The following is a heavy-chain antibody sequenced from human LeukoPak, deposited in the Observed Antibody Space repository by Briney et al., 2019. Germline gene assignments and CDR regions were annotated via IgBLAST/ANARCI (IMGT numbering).Heavy chain of an antibody. CDR3: AKGGKWLVPNIYYYYYMDV. CDR2: IWYDGSNK. CDR1: GFTFSSYS. D-gene: IGHD6-19*01. J-gene: IGHJ6*03. V-gene: IGHV3-33*06. Sequence: PGGSLRLSCAASGFTFSSYSMNWVRQAPGKGLEWVAVIWYDGSNKYYADSVKGRFTISRDNSKNTLYLQMNSLRAEDTAVYYCAKGGKWLVPNIYYYYYMDVWGKGTTVTVSS.